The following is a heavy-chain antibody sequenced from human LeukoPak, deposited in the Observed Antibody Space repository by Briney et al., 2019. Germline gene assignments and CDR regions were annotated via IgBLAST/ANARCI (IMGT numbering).Heavy chain of an antibody. J-gene: IGHJ6*03. CDR2: IRYDGSNK. CDR3: AKTGILTLWFGESTDYYYYMDV. D-gene: IGHD3-10*01. CDR1: GFTFSSYG. Sequence: GGSLRLSCAASGFTFSSYGMHWVRQAPGKGLEWVAFIRYDGSNKYYADSVKGRFTISRDNSKNTLYLQMNSLRAEDTAVYYCAKTGILTLWFGESTDYYYYMDVWGKGTTVTISS. V-gene: IGHV3-30*02.